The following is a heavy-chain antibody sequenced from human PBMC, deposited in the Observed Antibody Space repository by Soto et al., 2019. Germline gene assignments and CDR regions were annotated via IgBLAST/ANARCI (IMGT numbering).Heavy chain of an antibody. Sequence: GGSLRLSCVVSGFTFSSYWMHWVRQDPGKGLVWVSHINSDGSSTTYADSVKGRFTISRDNAKNTLFLQMNSLRAEDTAVYYCVRDAIGLGIDYWGQGTLVTVSS. J-gene: IGHJ4*02. CDR2: INSDGSST. CDR3: VRDAIGLGIDY. D-gene: IGHD1-26*01. V-gene: IGHV3-74*01. CDR1: GFTFSSYW.